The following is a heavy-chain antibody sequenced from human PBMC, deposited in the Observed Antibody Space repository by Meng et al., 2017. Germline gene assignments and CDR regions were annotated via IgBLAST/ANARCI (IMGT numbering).Heavy chain of an antibody. CDR3: ARGNSGWYITQNWFDP. D-gene: IGHD6-19*01. Sequence: ASVKVSCKASGYTFTSYDINWVRQATGQGLEWMGWMNPNSGNTGYAQKFQGRVTMTRNTSISTAYMELSSLRSEDTAVYYCARGNSGWYITQNWFDPGAREPWSPSPQ. J-gene: IGHJ5*02. V-gene: IGHV1-8*01. CDR2: MNPNSGNT. CDR1: GYTFTSYD.